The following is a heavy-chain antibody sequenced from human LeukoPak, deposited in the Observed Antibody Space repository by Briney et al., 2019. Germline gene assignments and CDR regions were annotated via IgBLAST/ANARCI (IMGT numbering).Heavy chain of an antibody. CDR1: RFTFSSYG. CDR2: IRNDGTNK. Sequence: GGSLRLSCAASRFTFSSYGMHWVRQAPGKGLDWVAFIRNDGTNKYYADSVKGRFTISRDNSKSTPYLQMNSLRAEDTAVYYCAKEDFVVVPTRGAFDIWGQGTMVTVSS. J-gene: IGHJ3*02. CDR3: AKEDFVVVPTRGAFDI. D-gene: IGHD2-2*01. V-gene: IGHV3-30*02.